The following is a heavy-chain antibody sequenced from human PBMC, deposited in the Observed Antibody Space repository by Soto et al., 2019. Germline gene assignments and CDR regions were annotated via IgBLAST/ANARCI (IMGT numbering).Heavy chain of an antibody. CDR1: GGTFSSYA. Sequence: QVQLVQSGAEVKKPGSSVKVSCKASGGTFSSYAISWVRQAPGQGLEWMGGIIPIFGTANYAQKFQGRVTITADESTSTAYMELSSLRSEDTAVYYCARLLGSGRSSYYDGMDVWGQGTTVPVSS. CDR2: IIPIFGTA. J-gene: IGHJ6*02. D-gene: IGHD6-19*01. V-gene: IGHV1-69*01. CDR3: ARLLGSGRSSYYDGMDV.